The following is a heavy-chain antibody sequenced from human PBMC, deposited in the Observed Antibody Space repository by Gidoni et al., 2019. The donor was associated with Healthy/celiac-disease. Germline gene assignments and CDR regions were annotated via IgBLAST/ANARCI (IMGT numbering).Heavy chain of an antibody. CDR3: ARGPFRYYDIFPAYYYGMDV. V-gene: IGHV4-34*01. Sequence: QVQLQQWGAGLLKPSETLSLTCAVYGGSFSGSYWSWIRQPPGKGLEWIGEINHSGSTNYNPSLKSRVTISVDTSKNQFSLKLSSVTAADTAVYYCARGPFRYYDIFPAYYYGMDVWGQGTTVTVSS. CDR1: GGSFSGSY. CDR2: INHSGST. J-gene: IGHJ6*02. D-gene: IGHD3-9*01.